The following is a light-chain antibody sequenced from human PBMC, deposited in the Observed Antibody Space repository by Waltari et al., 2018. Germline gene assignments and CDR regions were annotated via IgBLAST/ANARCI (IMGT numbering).Light chain of an antibody. Sequence: IQMTQSPSALSASVGDRVTISCRASQNIYSNLAWYQQKPGKAPKLLIYAASSLQSGIPSRFSGSGSWTDFTLTINSLQPEDSATYYCQHYYDNPYSFGQGTKVEIK. CDR1: QNIYSN. V-gene: IGKV1-6*01. CDR2: AAS. J-gene: IGKJ2*03. CDR3: QHYYDNPYS.